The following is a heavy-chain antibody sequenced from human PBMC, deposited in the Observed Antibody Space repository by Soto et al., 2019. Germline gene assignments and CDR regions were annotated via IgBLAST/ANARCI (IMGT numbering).Heavy chain of an antibody. CDR1: GFTFSRYI. V-gene: IGHV3-48*02. J-gene: IGHJ6*02. Sequence: PGGSLRLSCAASGFTFSRYIMNGVRQAPGKGLEWVSYISSSSSTIYYADSVKGRFTISRDNAKNSLYLQMNSLRDEDTAVYYCARDLGYCSGGSCYTPPPGTRYYYYGMDVWGQGTTVTVSS. D-gene: IGHD2-15*01. CDR2: ISSSSSTI. CDR3: ARDLGYCSGGSCYTPPPGTRYYYYGMDV.